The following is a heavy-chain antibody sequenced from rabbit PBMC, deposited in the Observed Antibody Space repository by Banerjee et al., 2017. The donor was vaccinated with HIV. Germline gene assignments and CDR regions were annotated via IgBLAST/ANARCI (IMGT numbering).Heavy chain of an antibody. CDR3: ARGGVGSTGYTYAFDP. Sequence: VRQAPGKGLEWIACINTSSGNTVYASWAKGRFTITKASSTTVTLQMTSLTAADTATYFCARGGVGSTGYTYAFDPWGQGTLVTVS. CDR2: INTSSGNT. J-gene: IGHJ2*01. D-gene: IGHD1-1*01. V-gene: IGHV1S40*01.